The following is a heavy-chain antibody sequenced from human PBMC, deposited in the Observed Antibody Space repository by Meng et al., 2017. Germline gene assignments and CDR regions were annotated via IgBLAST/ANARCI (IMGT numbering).Heavy chain of an antibody. V-gene: IGHV4-34*01. CDR3: ARGRSGTWPWYFDL. CDR1: GGFCRGYF. J-gene: IGHJ2*01. CDR2: INHSGST. Sequence: QPHEWRDGCVKPRDNLFHTCSGDGGFCRGYFWSWIRQPPGKWLEWIGEINHSGSTNYTPSLKSRVTISVDTSKNQFSLKLSSVTAADTAVYYWARGRSGTWPWYFDLWGRGTLVTVSS. D-gene: IGHD1-1*01.